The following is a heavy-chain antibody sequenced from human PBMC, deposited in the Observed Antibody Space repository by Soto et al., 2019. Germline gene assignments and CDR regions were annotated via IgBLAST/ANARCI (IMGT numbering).Heavy chain of an antibody. CDR2: IYWDDEK. V-gene: IGHV2-5*02. Sequence: QITLKESGTTLVKPTQTLTLTCTFSGFSLSTSSGVGVGWIRQPPGKALEWLAFIYWDDEKRYSPSLKSRLTVTKDTSKNQVVLILTNMDPVDTATYYCAHILGIGGYYEGFDYWGPGALVTVSS. D-gene: IGHD1-26*01. CDR1: GFSLSTSSGVG. CDR3: AHILGIGGYYEGFDY. J-gene: IGHJ4*02.